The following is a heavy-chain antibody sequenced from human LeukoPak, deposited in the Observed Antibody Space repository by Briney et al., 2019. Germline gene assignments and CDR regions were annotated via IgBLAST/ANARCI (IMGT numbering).Heavy chain of an antibody. CDR1: GFTFSSYA. D-gene: IGHD3-10*02. CDR2: ISYDGSNK. Sequence: GRSLRLSCAASGFTFSSYAMHWVRQAPGKGLEWVAVISYDGSNKYYADSVKGRFTISRDNSKNTLYLQMNSLRAEGTAVYYCARALFGDFTPATLDYWGQGTLVTVSS. CDR3: ARALFGDFTPATLDY. J-gene: IGHJ4*02. V-gene: IGHV3-30-3*01.